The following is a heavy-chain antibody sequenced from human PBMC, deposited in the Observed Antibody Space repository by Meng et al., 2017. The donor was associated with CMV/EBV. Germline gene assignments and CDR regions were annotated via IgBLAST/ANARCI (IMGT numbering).Heavy chain of an antibody. D-gene: IGHD3-3*01. CDR3: ANGRFLEWLSHYYYGIDD. Sequence: GESLKISCAASGFTFSSYAMSWVRQAPGKGLEWVSAISGSGGSTYYAGSVKGRFTISRDNSKNTQYLQMNSLRDEDTAVYYCANGRFLEWLSHYYYGIDDWGQGTTVTVSS. V-gene: IGHV3-23*01. J-gene: IGHJ6*02. CDR2: ISGSGGST. CDR1: GFTFSSYA.